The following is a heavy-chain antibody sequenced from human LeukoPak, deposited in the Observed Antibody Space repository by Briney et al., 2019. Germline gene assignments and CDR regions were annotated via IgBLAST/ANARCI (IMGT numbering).Heavy chain of an antibody. J-gene: IGHJ4*02. V-gene: IGHV3-48*01. CDR1: GFTFSSYS. CDR3: ASISLRFLDY. CDR2: ISSSSSTI. D-gene: IGHD3-3*01. Sequence: GGSLRLSCAASGFTFSSYSMNWVRQAPGEGLEWVSYISSSSSTISYADSVKGRFIISRDNAKNSLYLQMNSLRAEDTAVYYCASISLRFLDYWGQGTLVTVSS.